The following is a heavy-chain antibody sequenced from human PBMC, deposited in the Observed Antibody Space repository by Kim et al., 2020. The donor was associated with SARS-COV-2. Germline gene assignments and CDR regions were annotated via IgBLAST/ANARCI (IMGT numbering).Heavy chain of an antibody. CDR2: ISDSGSTT. V-gene: IGHV3-23*01. CDR1: GFTFEYFA. CDR3: ASSSGAMDYYGMDA. Sequence: GGSLRLSCAASGFTFEYFAMSWVRQAPGKGLEWVSVISDSGSTTHYADSVMGRFTISRDNSKNTLFLQMNNLRAEDTAVYYCASSSGAMDYYGMDAWVQG. D-gene: IGHD1-1*01. J-gene: IGHJ6*02.